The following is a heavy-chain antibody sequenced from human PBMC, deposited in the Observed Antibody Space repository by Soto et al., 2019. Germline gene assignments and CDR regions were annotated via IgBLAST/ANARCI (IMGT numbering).Heavy chain of an antibody. Sequence: SETLSLTCTVSGGSISSGDYYLSWIRPPPGKGLEWIGYIYYSGSTYYNPSLKSRVTISVDTSKNQFSLKLSSVTAADTAVYYCARGVHCSSTSCYITYYFDYWGQGTLVTVSS. CDR2: IYYSGST. CDR1: GGSISSGDYY. CDR3: ARGVHCSSTSCYITYYFDY. J-gene: IGHJ4*02. V-gene: IGHV4-30-4*01. D-gene: IGHD2-2*02.